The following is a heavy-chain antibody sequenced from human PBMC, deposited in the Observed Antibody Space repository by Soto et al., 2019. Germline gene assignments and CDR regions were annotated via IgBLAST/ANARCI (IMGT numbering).Heavy chain of an antibody. CDR2: ICYDGIT. D-gene: IGHD4-17*01. CDR3: ARARLRAVYAFDF. J-gene: IGHJ3*01. V-gene: IGHV4-31*03. CDR1: SVSITIAASS. Sequence: SIACTLSSVSITIAASSWTWVSQHPGKGLEWIGCICYDGITYFSRSRKSRLTISIDTSKNQFSLKLSSVTAADTAMYYCARARLRAVYAFDFLGQGTMVTVSS.